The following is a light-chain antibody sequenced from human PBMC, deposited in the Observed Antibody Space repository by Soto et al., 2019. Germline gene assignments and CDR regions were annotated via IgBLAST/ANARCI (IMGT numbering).Light chain of an antibody. CDR3: SSYTHINTRACV. Sequence: HSALTQPASVSGSPGQSITISCTGTSGDIGSYNRVSWYQQHPGKAPKLIIYEVTDRPSGVSNRFSGSKSGNTASLTISGLQAEDEAEYYCSSYTHINTRACVFGTGTKVTVL. CDR1: SGDIGSYNR. J-gene: IGLJ1*01. CDR2: EVT. V-gene: IGLV2-14*01.